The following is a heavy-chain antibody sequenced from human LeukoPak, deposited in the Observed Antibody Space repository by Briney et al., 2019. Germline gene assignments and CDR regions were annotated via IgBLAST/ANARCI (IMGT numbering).Heavy chain of an antibody. V-gene: IGHV7-4-1*02. CDR3: ARWHLHYYDSSGHYYGAFDP. D-gene: IGHD3-22*01. CDR2: INTNTGNP. Sequence: ASVKVSCKASGYTFTSYAMNWVRQAPGQGLEWMGWINTNTGNPTYAQGFTGRFVFSLDTSVSTAYLQISSLKAEDTAVYYCARWHLHYYDSSGHYYGAFDPWGQGTLVTVSS. J-gene: IGHJ5*02. CDR1: GYTFTSYA.